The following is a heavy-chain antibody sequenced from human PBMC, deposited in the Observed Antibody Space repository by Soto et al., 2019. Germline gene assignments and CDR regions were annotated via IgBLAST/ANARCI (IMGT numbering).Heavy chain of an antibody. CDR1: GYTFTRSG. V-gene: IGHV1-18*01. CDR2: ISTYNGDT. CDR3: AREGGAPYYYYGMDV. Sequence: ASVTVSCKASGYTFTRSGIIWVRQAPGQGLEWMGWISTYNGDTNYAQTFQGRVTMTTDTSTSTVHMEVRSLRSDDTAVYYCAREGGAPYYYYGMDVWGQGTPVTVSS. J-gene: IGHJ6*02. D-gene: IGHD3-10*01.